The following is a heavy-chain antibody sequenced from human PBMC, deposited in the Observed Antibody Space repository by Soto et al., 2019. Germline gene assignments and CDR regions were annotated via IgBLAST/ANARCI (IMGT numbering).Heavy chain of an antibody. Sequence: EVQLLESGGGLVQPGGSLRLSCAASGITFSNYAMSWVRQAPGKGLEWVSVISGRGDRTFYAGSVKGRFTISRDNSKNTVHLQMNNLGADDTALYYCATRNYYETTGCYSWYYFDFWGQGTLVTVSS. V-gene: IGHV3-23*01. J-gene: IGHJ4*02. CDR3: ATRNYYETTGCYSWYYFDF. CDR1: GITFSNYA. D-gene: IGHD3-22*01. CDR2: ISGRGDRT.